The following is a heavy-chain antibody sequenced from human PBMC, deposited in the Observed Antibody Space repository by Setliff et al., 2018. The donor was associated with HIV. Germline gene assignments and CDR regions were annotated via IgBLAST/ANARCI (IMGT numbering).Heavy chain of an antibody. CDR2: IYTSGST. Sequence: NPSETLSLTCTVSGGSISSYYWSWIRQPAGKGLEWIGRIYTSGSTNYNPSLKSRVTMSVDTSKNQFSLKLSSVTAADTAVYYCARDRGDRDRDYWYFDLWGRGTLVTVSS. CDR1: GGSISSYY. V-gene: IGHV4-4*07. CDR3: ARDRGDRDRDYWYFDL. J-gene: IGHJ2*01. D-gene: IGHD3-16*02.